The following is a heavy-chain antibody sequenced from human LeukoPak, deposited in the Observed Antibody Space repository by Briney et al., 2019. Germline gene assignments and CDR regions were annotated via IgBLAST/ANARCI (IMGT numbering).Heavy chain of an antibody. J-gene: IGHJ4*02. V-gene: IGHV3-74*01. CDR1: GFTFSSYW. CDR2: INSDGSST. D-gene: IGHD6-13*01. CDR3: ARGSYSSSGDY. Sequence: GGSLRLSCAASGFTFSSYWMHWVRHAPGKGLVWVSRINSDGSSTSYADSVKGRFTISRDNAENTLYLQMNSLRAEDTAVYYCARGSYSSSGDYWGQGTLVTVSS.